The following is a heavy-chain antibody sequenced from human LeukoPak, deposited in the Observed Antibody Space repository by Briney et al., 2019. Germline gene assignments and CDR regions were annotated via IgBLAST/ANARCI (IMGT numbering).Heavy chain of an antibody. Sequence: GGSLRLSCAASGFTFNNYAMNWVRQAPGKGLEWVSAISGSGGSTYYVDSVKGRFTISRDNSKNTLYLQMNSLRAEDTAVYYCAKEDMGPIVVVPAAIAYWGQGTLVTVSS. CDR3: AKEDMGPIVVVPAAIAY. V-gene: IGHV3-23*01. CDR2: ISGSGGST. CDR1: GFTFNNYA. J-gene: IGHJ4*02. D-gene: IGHD2-2*01.